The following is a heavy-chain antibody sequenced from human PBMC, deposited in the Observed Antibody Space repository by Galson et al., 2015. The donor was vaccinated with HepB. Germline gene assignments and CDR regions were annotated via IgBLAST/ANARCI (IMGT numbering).Heavy chain of an antibody. CDR3: AKERFYYDSSGYPFFDY. J-gene: IGHJ4*02. CDR2: ISYDGSKK. Sequence: SLRLSCAASGFTLSPYGMHWVRQAPGKGLEWVAVISYDGSKKYYVDSVKGRFTISRDNSKNTLYLQMNSLRVEDTAMYYCAKERFYYDSSGYPFFDYWGQGTLITVSS. CDR1: GFTLSPYG. V-gene: IGHV3-30*18. D-gene: IGHD3-22*01.